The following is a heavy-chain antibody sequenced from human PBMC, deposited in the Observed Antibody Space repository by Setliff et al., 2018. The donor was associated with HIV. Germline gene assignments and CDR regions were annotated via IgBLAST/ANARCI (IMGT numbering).Heavy chain of an antibody. J-gene: IGHJ3*02. D-gene: IGHD3-10*01. CDR3: ARGRGPMGGDSFDI. V-gene: IGHV4-34*01. Sequence: PSETLSLTCAVYGGSLNTNHWSWIRQSPGKGLEWIGEINDSGSINYNPSLKRRITISADVSKNQFSLKLTSMFAADTAMFYCARGRGPMGGDSFDIWGQGTMVTVSS. CDR1: GGSLNTNH. CDR2: INDSGSI.